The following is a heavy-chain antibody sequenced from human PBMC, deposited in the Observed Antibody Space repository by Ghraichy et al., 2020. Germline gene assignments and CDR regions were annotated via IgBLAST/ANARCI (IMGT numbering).Heavy chain of an antibody. CDR1: GFTFSSFG. CDR3: TRFSGSYGAYDH. J-gene: IGHJ4*02. CDR2: IWYDGSNK. D-gene: IGHD3-16*01. Sequence: LSLTCAASGFTFSSFGMHWVRQAPGKGLEWVAVIWYDGSNKYYADSVKGRFIISRDDSKNTLYLQMNSLRAEDTAVYYCTRFSGSYGAYDHWGQGTLVTVSS. V-gene: IGHV3-33*01.